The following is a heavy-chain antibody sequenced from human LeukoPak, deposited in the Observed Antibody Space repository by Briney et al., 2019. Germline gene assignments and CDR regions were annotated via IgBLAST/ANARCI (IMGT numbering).Heavy chain of an antibody. J-gene: IGHJ5*02. D-gene: IGHD3-16*01. CDR1: GFAFGVHA. V-gene: IGHV3-23*01. Sequence: PGGSLRLSCVGSGFAFGVHAMSWVRQAPGKGPEWVATIGSGADLFYAESVKGRFTISRDDPRNTVWLQMNSLRAEDTALYYRAKDWTPHNRVYDCLDAWGQGTQVTVSS. CDR2: IGSGADL. CDR3: AKDWTPHNRVYDCLDA.